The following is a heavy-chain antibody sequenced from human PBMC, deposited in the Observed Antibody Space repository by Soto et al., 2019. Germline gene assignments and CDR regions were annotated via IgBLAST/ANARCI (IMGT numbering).Heavy chain of an antibody. CDR2: ISGYNGNP. CDR1: GYTFTSYG. CDR3: AGDSGRIAARFGDRDFDY. Sequence: QVQLVQSGAEVKKPGASVKVSCKASGYTFTSYGISWVRQAHGQGLEWMGWISGYNGNPNYAQKLQGRVTMTTDTSTSTAYMELRSLRSDDTAVYYCAGDSGRIAARFGDRDFDYWVRGSLVTVSS. J-gene: IGHJ4*02. V-gene: IGHV1-18*01. D-gene: IGHD6-6*01.